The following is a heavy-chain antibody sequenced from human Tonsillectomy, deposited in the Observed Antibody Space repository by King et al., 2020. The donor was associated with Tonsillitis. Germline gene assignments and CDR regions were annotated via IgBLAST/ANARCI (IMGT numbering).Heavy chain of an antibody. CDR1: GFTFGDYG. CDR3: AKDVGNTYWYYFDY. CDR2: ISGDSRRI. J-gene: IGHJ4*02. Sequence: VQLVESGGNLVQPGRSLRLSCAASGFTFGDYGMHWVRQAPGKGLEWVSGISGDSRRIVYADSVKGRFTISRDNAKNSLYLQMSSLRPEDTAFYYCAKDVGNTYWYYFDYGGQGALVTVSS. V-gene: IGHV3-9*01. D-gene: IGHD2-8*02.